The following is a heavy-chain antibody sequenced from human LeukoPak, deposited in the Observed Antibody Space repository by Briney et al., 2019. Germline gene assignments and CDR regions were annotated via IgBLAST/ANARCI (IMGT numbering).Heavy chain of an antibody. Sequence: GGSLRLSCAASGFTFSSSGMQWVRQAPGKGLEWVAVIWYDGSEKFYADSVKGRFTISRDNSKNTLYLQMNSLRVEDTAAYYCARGGNAFNTWGQGTVVTVSS. CDR2: IWYDGSEK. CDR3: ARGGNAFNT. V-gene: IGHV3-33*01. J-gene: IGHJ3*02. CDR1: GFTFSSSG.